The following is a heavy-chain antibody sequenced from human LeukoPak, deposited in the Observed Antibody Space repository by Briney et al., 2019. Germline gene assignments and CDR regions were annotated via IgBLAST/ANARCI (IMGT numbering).Heavy chain of an antibody. CDR1: GFTFSSYW. Sequence: QPGGSLRLSCAASGFTFSSYWMNWVRQAPGKGLEWVANIKQDGSEKFYVDSVKGRFTISRDNAKNSLYLQMNSLRAEDTAVYYCARVMLGYCSGGTCYDPFDNWGQGTLVTVSS. CDR3: ARVMLGYCSGGTCYDPFDN. J-gene: IGHJ4*02. D-gene: IGHD2-15*01. CDR2: IKQDGSEK. V-gene: IGHV3-7*01.